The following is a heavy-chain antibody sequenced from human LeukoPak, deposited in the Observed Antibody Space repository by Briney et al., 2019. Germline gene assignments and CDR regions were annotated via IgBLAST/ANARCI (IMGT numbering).Heavy chain of an antibody. V-gene: IGHV3-73*01. Sequence: PGGSLKLSCAASGFTFSGSAMHWVRQASGKGLEWVGRIRSKANSYATAYAASVKGRFTISRDDSKNTAYLQMNSLRAEDTAVYYCAKDSWNERDYWGQGTLVTVSS. D-gene: IGHD1-1*01. CDR3: AKDSWNERDY. CDR2: IRSKANSYAT. CDR1: GFTFSGSA. J-gene: IGHJ4*02.